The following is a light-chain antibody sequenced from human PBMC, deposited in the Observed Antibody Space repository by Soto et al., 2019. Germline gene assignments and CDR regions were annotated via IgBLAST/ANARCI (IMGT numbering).Light chain of an antibody. V-gene: IGKV3-20*01. CDR2: GAS. CDR1: QSLTSDY. Sequence: EIGLTQSPGTLSLPPGERATLSCRASQSLTSDYLAWYQQKPGQTPRLLIHGASSRATGIPDRFSGSGSGTDFTLTISRLEPEDSAVYYCQQSGRPFGQGTKVDIK. CDR3: QQSGRP. J-gene: IGKJ1*01.